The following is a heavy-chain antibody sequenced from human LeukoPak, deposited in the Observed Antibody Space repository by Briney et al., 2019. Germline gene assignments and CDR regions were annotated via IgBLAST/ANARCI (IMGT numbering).Heavy chain of an antibody. J-gene: IGHJ3*02. CDR1: GFTFSSYG. Sequence: GGSLRLSCAASGFTFSSYGMHWVRQAPGKGLERVAVIWYDGSNKYYADSVKGRFTISRDNSKNTLYLQMNSLRAEDTAVYYCARLDSSGYFVRGAFDIWGQGTMVTVSS. V-gene: IGHV3-33*01. CDR2: IWYDGSNK. CDR3: ARLDSSGYFVRGAFDI. D-gene: IGHD3-22*01.